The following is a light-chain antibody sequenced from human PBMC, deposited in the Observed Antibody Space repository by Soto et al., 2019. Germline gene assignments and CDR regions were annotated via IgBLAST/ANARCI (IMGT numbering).Light chain of an antibody. CDR2: EVN. V-gene: IGLV2-8*01. Sequence: QSVLTQPHSASGSPGQSVTISCTGTSSDVGGYNYVSWYQQYPGKVPKLMVYEVNKRPSGVPDRFSGSKSGNTASLTVSGLQAEDEADYYCTSYAGGNNVFGTGTKLTVL. J-gene: IGLJ1*01. CDR1: SSDVGGYNY. CDR3: TSYAGGNNV.